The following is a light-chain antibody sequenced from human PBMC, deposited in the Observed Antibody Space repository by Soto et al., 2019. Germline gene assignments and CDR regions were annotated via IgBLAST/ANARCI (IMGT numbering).Light chain of an antibody. V-gene: IGKV1-39*01. J-gene: IGKJ3*01. CDR3: QQSHSAPLFT. Sequence: DIQMTQSPSSLSASVGDRVTITCRASQSISSYLNWYQQKPGKAPKVLIYAASSLQSGVPSRFSGSGSGTDFTLTINSLQPEDYATYYCQQSHSAPLFTFGPGTKVEIK. CDR1: QSISSY. CDR2: AAS.